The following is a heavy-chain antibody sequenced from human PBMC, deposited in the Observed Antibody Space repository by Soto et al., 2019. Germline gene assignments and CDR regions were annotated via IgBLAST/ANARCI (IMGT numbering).Heavy chain of an antibody. J-gene: IGHJ4*02. D-gene: IGHD4-17*01. Sequence: PGGSLRLSCAASGFTFSSYWAHWVRQAPGKGLVWVSRINSDGSSTSYADSVKGRFTISRDNAKNTLYLQMNSLRAEDTAVYYCARSPNADYGGNSGPFDYWGQGTLVTVSS. CDR2: INSDGSST. V-gene: IGHV3-74*01. CDR3: ARSPNADYGGNSGPFDY. CDR1: GFTFSSYW.